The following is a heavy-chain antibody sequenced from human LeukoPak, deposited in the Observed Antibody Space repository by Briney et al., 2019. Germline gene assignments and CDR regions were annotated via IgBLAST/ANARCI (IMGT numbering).Heavy chain of an antibody. CDR3: ARNFREISSGNYYPLDY. J-gene: IGHJ4*02. Sequence: SETLSLTCTVSGGSISSSSYYWGWIRQPPGKGLEWIGSIYYSGSTYYNPSLKSRVTISVDTSKNQFSLKLSSVTVGDTAVFYCARNFREISSGNYYPLDYWGQGTPVTVSS. CDR2: IYYSGST. D-gene: IGHD3-22*01. CDR1: GGSISSSSYY. V-gene: IGHV4-39*01.